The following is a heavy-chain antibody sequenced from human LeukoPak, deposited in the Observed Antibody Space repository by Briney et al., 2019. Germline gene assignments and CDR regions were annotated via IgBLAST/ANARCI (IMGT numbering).Heavy chain of an antibody. V-gene: IGHV3-23*01. CDR2: IGDTDADR. Sequence: GGFLRLSCAASGFTFKNYAMSWVRQAPGKGLEWVSAIGDTDADRKYADSVKGRFTISRDNSRNTLYLHLNSLRVEDTAIYYCGRDWKLDYWGQGTLVTVSS. J-gene: IGHJ4*02. CDR1: GFTFKNYA. D-gene: IGHD1-1*01. CDR3: GRDWKLDY.